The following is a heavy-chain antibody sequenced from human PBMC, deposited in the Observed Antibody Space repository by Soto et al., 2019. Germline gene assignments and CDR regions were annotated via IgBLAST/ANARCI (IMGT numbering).Heavy chain of an antibody. J-gene: IGHJ6*03. CDR2: IIAGSGNT. Sequence: ASVKVSCKASGYTFTSYAMHWVRQAPGQRLEWIGWIIAGSGNTKYAQKFQERVTITRDTSTSTAYMELSSLRSEDTAVYYCAAPRPNRYYYYYMDVWGKGTTVTVSS. CDR3: AAPRPNRYYYYYMDV. CDR1: GYTFTSYA. V-gene: IGHV1-58*02.